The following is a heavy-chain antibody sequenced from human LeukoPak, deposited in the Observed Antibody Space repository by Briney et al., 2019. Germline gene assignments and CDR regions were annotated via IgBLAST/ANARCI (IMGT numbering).Heavy chain of an antibody. J-gene: IGHJ6*02. CDR3: ARTTPNYDFWSGYGGMDV. Sequence: GGSLRLSCAASGFTFSSYWMNWVRQAPGKGLEWVANIKQDGSEKFYVDSVKGRFTISRDNAKNSLYLQMNSLRAEDTAVYYCARTTPNYDFWSGYGGMDVWGQGTTVTVSS. CDR2: IKQDGSEK. V-gene: IGHV3-7*01. D-gene: IGHD3-3*01. CDR1: GFTFSSYW.